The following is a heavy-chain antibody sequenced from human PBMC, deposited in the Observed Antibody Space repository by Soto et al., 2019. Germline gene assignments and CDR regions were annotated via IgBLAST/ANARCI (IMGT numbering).Heavy chain of an antibody. CDR2: IYNSGST. CDR1: GGSISSFH. CDR3: ARGKIVGP. D-gene: IGHD3-22*01. Sequence: ASETLSLTCTVSGGSISSFHWSWIRQPPGKGLEWIGYIYNSGSTNYNPSLKSRVTISVDTSKNQFSLKLTSVTAADTAVYYCARGKIVGPWGQGTLVTVSS. J-gene: IGHJ5*02. V-gene: IGHV4-59*01.